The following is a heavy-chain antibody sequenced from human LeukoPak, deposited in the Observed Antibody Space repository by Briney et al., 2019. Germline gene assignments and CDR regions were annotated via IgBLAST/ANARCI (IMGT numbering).Heavy chain of an antibody. CDR1: GFTFDDFS. V-gene: IGHV3-53*01. J-gene: IGHJ4*02. Sequence: GGSLRLSCAASGFTFDDFSMHWVRQAPGKGLEWVSVIYSGGSTNYADSVKGRFTISRDNSKNTLYLQMNSLRAEDTAVYYCIYGYTLDFWGQGTLVTVSS. CDR2: IYSGGST. CDR3: IYGYTLDF. D-gene: IGHD5-18*01.